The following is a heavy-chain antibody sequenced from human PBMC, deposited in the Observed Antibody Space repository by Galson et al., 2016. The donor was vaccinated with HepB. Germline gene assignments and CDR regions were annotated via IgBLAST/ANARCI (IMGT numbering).Heavy chain of an antibody. J-gene: IGHJ4*02. CDR1: GFTFSDYY. CDR3: ASLGYTDRDFNY. V-gene: IGHV3-11*01. D-gene: IGHD5-18*01. Sequence: SLRLSCAASGFTFSDYYMSWIRQAPGKGLEWLSYTSRSATTVYYADSVKGRFTISRDNAKKSLYLQMNSLRAGDTAVYYCASLGYTDRDFNYWGQGTLVTVSS. CDR2: TSRSATTV.